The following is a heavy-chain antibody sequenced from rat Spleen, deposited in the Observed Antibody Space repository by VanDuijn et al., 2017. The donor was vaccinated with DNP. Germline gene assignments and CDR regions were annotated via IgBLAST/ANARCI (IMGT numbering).Heavy chain of an antibody. D-gene: IGHD1-11*01. CDR1: GFSFSNYY. Sequence: EVQLVESGGGLVQPGRSMKLSCAASGFSFSNYYMAWVRQAPTKGLEWVASISGGGGNTYYQDSVKGRFTISRDNAGSTLYLQMDSLRSEDTATYYCATGWVFDYWGQGVMVTVSS. CDR3: ATGWVFDY. CDR2: ISGGGGNT. J-gene: IGHJ2*01. V-gene: IGHV5-25*01.